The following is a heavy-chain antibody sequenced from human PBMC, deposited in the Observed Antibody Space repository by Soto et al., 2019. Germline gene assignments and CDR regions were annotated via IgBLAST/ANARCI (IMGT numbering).Heavy chain of an antibody. CDR2: VSYDGAHK. V-gene: IGHV3-30-3*01. CDR3: AGEGEYCSGGSCTYFAY. Sequence: QVQLVESGGGVVQPGRSLRLSCAASGFTFTNYAMYWVRQAPGKGLVWMGYVSYDGAHKFYADSVKGRFTISRDNSKNNLVLQMNSLRAEGTAVYYCAGEGEYCSGGSCTYFAYWGQGTLVTVSS. D-gene: IGHD2-15*01. J-gene: IGHJ4*02. CDR1: GFTFTNYA.